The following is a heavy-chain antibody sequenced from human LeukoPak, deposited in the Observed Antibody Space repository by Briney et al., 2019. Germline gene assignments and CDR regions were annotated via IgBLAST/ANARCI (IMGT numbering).Heavy chain of an antibody. CDR1: GFTCSSYS. V-gene: IGHV3-48*01. J-gene: IGHJ5*02. D-gene: IGHD3-9*01. CDR2: ISSSSSTI. Sequence: GGSLRLSCAASGFTCSSYSMNWVRQAPGKGLEWVSYISSSSSTIYYADSVKGRFTISRDNAKNSLYLQMNSLRAEDTAVYYCARDPRADYDILTGYNNWFDPWGQGTLVTVSS. CDR3: ARDPRADYDILTGYNNWFDP.